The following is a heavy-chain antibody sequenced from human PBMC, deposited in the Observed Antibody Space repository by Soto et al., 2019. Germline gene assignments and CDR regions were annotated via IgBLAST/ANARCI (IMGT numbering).Heavy chain of an antibody. D-gene: IGHD6-13*01. V-gene: IGHV4-59*01. CDR1: GGSMIAYS. J-gene: IGHJ4*02. CDR3: ARVRGTAGKRYFDY. Sequence: PSETLSLTCTVSGGSMIAYSWNWMRQPPGKGLQWMGYTYYSGSTTYNPSLKSRVTISVDSSKNQFSLKLDSVTPADTAVYYCARVRGTAGKRYFDYWGPGTLVTVSS. CDR2: TYYSGST.